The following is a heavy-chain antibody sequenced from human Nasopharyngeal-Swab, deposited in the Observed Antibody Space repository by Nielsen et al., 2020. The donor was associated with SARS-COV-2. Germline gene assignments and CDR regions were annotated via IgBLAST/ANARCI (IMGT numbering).Heavy chain of an antibody. D-gene: IGHD6-6*01. CDR1: GFTFSSYA. CDR2: ISSNGGST. V-gene: IGHV3-64D*08. Sequence: GESPKISCSASGFTFSSYAMHWVRQAPGKGLEYVSAISSNGGSTYYADSVKGRFTISSDNSKNTLYLQMSSLRAEDTAVYYCVKEGPSIAARFTHFDYWGQGTLVTVSS. J-gene: IGHJ4*02. CDR3: VKEGPSIAARFTHFDY.